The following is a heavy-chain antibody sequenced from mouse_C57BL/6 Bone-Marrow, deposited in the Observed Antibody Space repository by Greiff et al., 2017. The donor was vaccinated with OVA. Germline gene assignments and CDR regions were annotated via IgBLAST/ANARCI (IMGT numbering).Heavy chain of an antibody. V-gene: IGHV2-6*01. J-gene: IGHJ4*01. CDR3: ARGGGAGSLMDY. CDR1: GFSLPSYG. Sequence: VKLQQSGPGLVAPSQSLSITCTVSGFSLPSYGVDWVRQSPGKGLEWLGVIWGVGSTNYNSALKSRLSISKDNSKSQVFLKMNSLQTDDTAMYYCARGGGAGSLMDYWGQGTSVTVSS. CDR2: IWGVGST.